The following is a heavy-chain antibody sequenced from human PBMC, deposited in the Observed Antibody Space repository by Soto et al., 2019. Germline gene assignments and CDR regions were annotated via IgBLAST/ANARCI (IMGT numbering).Heavy chain of an antibody. J-gene: IGHJ4*02. V-gene: IGHV3-30*18. CDR2: ISSDGGTI. Sequence: QVQLVESGGDVVQPGRSLRLSCTASGITFSLSGMHWVRQAPGKGLEWVAFISSDGGTIYYEDSVEGRFTISRDNSENTVYLQMHSLRTEDTAFYYCAKDKGKYYFDYWGQGTQVTVSS. CDR3: AKDKGKYYFDY. CDR1: GITFSLSG.